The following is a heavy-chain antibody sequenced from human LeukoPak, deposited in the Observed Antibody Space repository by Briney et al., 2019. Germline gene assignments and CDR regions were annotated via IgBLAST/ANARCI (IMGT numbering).Heavy chain of an antibody. D-gene: IGHD2-2*02. J-gene: IGHJ3*02. CDR3: ARVSCSSTSCYKGLDAFDI. V-gene: IGHV3-53*01. CDR1: GFTVSSNY. Sequence: GGSLRLSCAASGFTVSSNYMSWVRQAPGKGLEWVSVIYNGVSTYYADSVKGRFTISRDNSKNTLYLQMNSLRAEDTAVYYCARVSCSSTSCYKGLDAFDIWGQGTMVTVSS. CDR2: IYNGVST.